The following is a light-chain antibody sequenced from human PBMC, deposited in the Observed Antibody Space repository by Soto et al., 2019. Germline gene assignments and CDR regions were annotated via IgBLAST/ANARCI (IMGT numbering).Light chain of an antibody. V-gene: IGLV2-23*02. CDR3: CSLGEPSTVL. Sequence: QSALTQPASVSGSPRQSITISFTGTSSDVGSYNLVSWYQQQPGKAPKLIIYEVTKRPSGVSNRFAGSKSGNTASLTISGLQAEDEAEYFCCSLGEPSTVLFGGGTQLPVL. J-gene: IGLJ2*01. CDR2: EVT. CDR1: SSDVGSYNL.